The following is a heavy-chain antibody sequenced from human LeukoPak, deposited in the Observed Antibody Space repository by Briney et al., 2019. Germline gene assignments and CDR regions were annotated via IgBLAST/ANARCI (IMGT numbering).Heavy chain of an antibody. J-gene: IGHJ4*02. D-gene: IGHD4-23*01. CDR3: TRDPHYYHGNPHDF. Sequence: GGSLRLSCTASGFTFSKYWMTWVRQAPGKGLEWLSFIRSKDHGGTTEYAASVKGRFTISRDDSNSIAYLQMNSLIIEDTAVYFCTRDPHYYHGNPHDFWGQGTRVTVSS. V-gene: IGHV3-49*04. CDR2: IRSKDHGGTT. CDR1: GFTFSKYW.